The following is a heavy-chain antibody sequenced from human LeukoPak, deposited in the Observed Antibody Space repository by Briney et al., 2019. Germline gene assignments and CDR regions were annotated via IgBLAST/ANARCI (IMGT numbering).Heavy chain of an antibody. CDR2: INPGNGNT. V-gene: IGHV1-3*03. J-gene: IGHJ4*02. Sequence: ASVKVSCKASGYTFSTYSMHWVRQTPGQRLEGMGWINPGNGNTKYSQEFQGRVTITRDTSASTAYMELSSLRSEDMAVYYCARGLLQLWLEYWGQGTLVTVSS. CDR1: GYTFSTYS. CDR3: ARGLLQLWLEY. D-gene: IGHD5-18*01.